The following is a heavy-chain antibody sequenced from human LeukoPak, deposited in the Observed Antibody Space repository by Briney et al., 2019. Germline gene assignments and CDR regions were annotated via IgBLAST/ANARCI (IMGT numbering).Heavy chain of an antibody. CDR3: ARDSDGYTFDY. J-gene: IGHJ4*02. CDR2: ISSSGSYI. V-gene: IGHV3-21*01. Sequence: GGSLRFSCAASGFTFSSYSMNWVRQAPGKGLEWVSSISSSGSYIYYADSVKGRFTISRDNAKNSLYLQMNSLRAEDTAVYYCARDSDGYTFDYWGQGTLVTVSS. D-gene: IGHD5-24*01. CDR1: GFTFSSYS.